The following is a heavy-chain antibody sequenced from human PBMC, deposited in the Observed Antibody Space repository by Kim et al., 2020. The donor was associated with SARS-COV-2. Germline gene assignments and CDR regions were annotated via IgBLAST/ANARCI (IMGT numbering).Heavy chain of an antibody. CDR3: AKDLPEDSSSWPDHNWFDP. CDR2: ISGSGGST. J-gene: IGHJ5*02. V-gene: IGHV3-23*01. Sequence: GGSLRLSCAASGFTFSSYAMSWVRQAPGKGLEWVSAISGSGGSTYYADSVKGRFTISRDNSKNTLYLQMNSLRAEDTAVYYCAKDLPEDSSSWPDHNWFDPWGQGTLVTVSS. CDR1: GFTFSSYA. D-gene: IGHD6-13*01.